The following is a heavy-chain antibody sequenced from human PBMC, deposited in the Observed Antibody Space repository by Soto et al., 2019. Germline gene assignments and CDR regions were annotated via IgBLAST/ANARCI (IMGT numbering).Heavy chain of an antibody. CDR1: GFTFSGHW. J-gene: IGHJ4*02. CDR3: ARLAGSTTIYDY. V-gene: IGHV3-7*01. Sequence: SGGGLVQPGGSLRLSCATSGFTFSGHWMSWVRQAPGEGLEWVATIQRDGSEKYYVDSVKGRFTISRDNAKNSLFLQMNSLRAEDTAVYYCARLAGSTTIYDYWGQGTLVTVSS. D-gene: IGHD1-1*01. CDR2: IQRDGSEK.